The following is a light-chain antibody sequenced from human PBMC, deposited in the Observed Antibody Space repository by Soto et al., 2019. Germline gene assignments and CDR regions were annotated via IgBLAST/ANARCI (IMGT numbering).Light chain of an antibody. CDR2: KAS. V-gene: IGKV1-8*01. J-gene: IGKJ1*01. Sequence: IRMTQSPASFSATTGDRVTITCRASQGISSYLAWYQQKPGKAPKLLIYKASTLKSGVPSRFSGSGSGTEFTLTISSLQPDDFATYYCQHYNSYSEAFGQGTKVDI. CDR1: QGISSY. CDR3: QHYNSYSEA.